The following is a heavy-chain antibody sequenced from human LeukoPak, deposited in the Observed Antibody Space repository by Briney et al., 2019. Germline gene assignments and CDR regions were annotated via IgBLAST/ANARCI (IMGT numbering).Heavy chain of an antibody. Sequence: GGSLRLSCAASGFTFSSYGMHWVRQAPGKGLEGVAVISSDGSNKYYADSVKGRFTISRDNSKNTLYLQMNSLRAEDTAVYYCAKEPRRYCSGGSCGSLDYWGQGTLVTVSS. D-gene: IGHD2-15*01. CDR2: ISSDGSNK. CDR3: AKEPRRYCSGGSCGSLDY. J-gene: IGHJ4*02. V-gene: IGHV3-30*18. CDR1: GFTFSSYG.